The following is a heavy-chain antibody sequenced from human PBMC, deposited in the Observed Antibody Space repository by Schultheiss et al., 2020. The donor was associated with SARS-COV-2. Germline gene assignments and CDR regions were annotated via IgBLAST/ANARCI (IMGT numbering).Heavy chain of an antibody. V-gene: IGHV3-30*03. J-gene: IGHJ5*02. CDR2: ISYDGSNK. Sequence: GESLKISCAASGITFSSYSMNWVRQAPGKGLEWVAVISYDGSNKYYADSVKGRFTISRDNSKNTLYLQMNSLRAEDTAVYYCAREDDFWSGYLDPWGQGTLVTVSS. CDR3: AREDDFWSGYLDP. D-gene: IGHD3-3*01. CDR1: GITFSSYS.